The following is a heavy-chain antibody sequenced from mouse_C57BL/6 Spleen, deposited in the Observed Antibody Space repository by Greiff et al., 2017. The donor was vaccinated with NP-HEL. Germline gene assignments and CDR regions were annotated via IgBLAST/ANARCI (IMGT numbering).Heavy chain of an antibody. D-gene: IGHD1-1*01. CDR2: IHPNSGST. CDR1: GYTFTSYW. Sequence: QVQLQQPGAELVKTGASVKLSCKASGYTFTSYWMHWVKQRPGQGLEWIGMIHPNSGSTNYNEKFKSKATLTVDKSSSTAYMQLSSLTSEDSAVYYCARGDYGSSYWFAYWGQGTLVTVSA. CDR3: ARGDYGSSYWFAY. J-gene: IGHJ3*01. V-gene: IGHV1-64*01.